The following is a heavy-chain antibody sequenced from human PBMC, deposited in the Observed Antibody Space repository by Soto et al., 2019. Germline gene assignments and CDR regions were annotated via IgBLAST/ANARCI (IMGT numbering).Heavy chain of an antibody. V-gene: IGHV4-30-4*01. CDR2: IYYSGST. CDR3: ARAFSGYSSSWYLVWYFDL. J-gene: IGHJ2*01. CDR1: GGYIRSGDYY. Sequence: SETLSLTSPVSGGYIRSGDYYWSWIRQPPGKGLEWIGYIYYSGSTYYNPSLKSRVTISVDTSKNQFSLKLSSVTAADTAVYYCARAFSGYSSSWYLVWYFDLWGRGTLVTVSS. D-gene: IGHD6-13*01.